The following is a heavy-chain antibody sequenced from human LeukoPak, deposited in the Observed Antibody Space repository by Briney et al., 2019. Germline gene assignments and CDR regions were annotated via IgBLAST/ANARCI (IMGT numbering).Heavy chain of an antibody. CDR1: GGTFSSYA. CDR3: ARDVDGYNFLSVY. D-gene: IGHD5-24*01. V-gene: IGHV1-69*13. J-gene: IGHJ4*02. CDR2: IIPIFGTA. Sequence: SVKVSCKASGGTFSSYAISWVRQAPGQGPEWMGGIIPIFGTANYAQKFQGRVTITADESTSTAYMELSSLRSEDTAVYYCARDVDGYNFLSVYWGQGTLVTVSS.